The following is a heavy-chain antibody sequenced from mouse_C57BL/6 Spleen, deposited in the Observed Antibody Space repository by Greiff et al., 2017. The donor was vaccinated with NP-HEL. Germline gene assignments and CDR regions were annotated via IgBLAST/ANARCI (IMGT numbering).Heavy chain of an antibody. V-gene: IGHV1-78*01. J-gene: IGHJ3*01. CDR3: AREGNYGSLPAWFAY. D-gene: IGHD1-1*01. Sequence: QVQLQQSDAELVKPGASVKISCKVSGYTFTDHTIHWMKQRPEQGLEWIGYIYPRDGSTKYNEKFKGKATLTADKSSSTAYMQLNSLTSEDSAVYFCAREGNYGSLPAWFAYWGQGTLVTVAA. CDR1: GYTFTDHT. CDR2: IYPRDGST.